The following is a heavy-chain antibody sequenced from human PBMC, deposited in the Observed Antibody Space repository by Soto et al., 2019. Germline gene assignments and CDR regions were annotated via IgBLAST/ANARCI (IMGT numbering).Heavy chain of an antibody. CDR2: ISGSGGST. Sequence: PGGSLRLSCAASGFTFSSYAMSWVRQAPWKGLEWVSTISGSGGSTYYADSVKGRFTISRDNSKNTLYLQMNSLRAEDTAVYYCAKGTKINSSSWYYFDYWAQGTLVTV. CDR3: AKGTKINSSSWYYFDY. CDR1: GFTFSSYA. V-gene: IGHV3-23*01. D-gene: IGHD6-13*01. J-gene: IGHJ4*02.